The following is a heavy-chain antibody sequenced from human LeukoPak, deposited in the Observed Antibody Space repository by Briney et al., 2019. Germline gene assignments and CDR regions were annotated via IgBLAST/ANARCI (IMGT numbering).Heavy chain of an antibody. V-gene: IGHV1-2*02. CDR1: GYTFAGYY. D-gene: IGHD3-3*01. J-gene: IGHJ5*02. CDR2: INPNNGGT. CDR3: ARAHLRAYYDFSQYNWFDP. Sequence: ASVKVSCKASGYTFAGYYIHWVRQAPGQGLEWMGWINPNNGGTNYAQKFQGRVTMTRDTSISTAYMELSRLRSDDTAVYYCARAHLRAYYDFSQYNWFDPWGQGTLVAVSS.